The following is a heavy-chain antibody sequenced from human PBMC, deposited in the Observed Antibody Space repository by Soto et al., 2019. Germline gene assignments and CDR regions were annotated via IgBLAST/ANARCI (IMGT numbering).Heavy chain of an antibody. CDR3: ARDCTNGVCYPSYHYGMDV. CDR2: TYYRSKWYN. Sequence: SQTLSLTCAISGDSVSSNSAAWNWIRQSPSKGLEWLGRTYYRSKWYNDYAVSVKSRITINPDTSKNQFSLQLNSVTPEDTAVYYCARDCTNGVCYPSYHYGMDVWGQGTTVTVSS. V-gene: IGHV6-1*01. D-gene: IGHD2-8*01. CDR1: GDSVSSNSAA. J-gene: IGHJ6*02.